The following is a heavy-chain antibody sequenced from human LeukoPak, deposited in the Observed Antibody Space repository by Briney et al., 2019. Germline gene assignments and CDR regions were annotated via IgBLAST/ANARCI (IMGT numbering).Heavy chain of an antibody. CDR3: ARDGIAAAGTPEDDAFDI. CDR2: INPNSGGT. CDR1: GYTFTGYY. D-gene: IGHD6-13*01. J-gene: IGHJ3*02. Sequence: ASVKVSCKASGYTFTGYYMHWVRQAPGQGLEWMGWINPNSGGTNYAQKFQGRVTMTRDTSISTAYMELSRLRSDDTAVYYCARDGIAAAGTPEDDAFDIWGQGTMVTVSS. V-gene: IGHV1-2*02.